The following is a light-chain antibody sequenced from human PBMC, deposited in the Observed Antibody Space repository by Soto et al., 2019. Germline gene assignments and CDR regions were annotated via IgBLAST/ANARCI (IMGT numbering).Light chain of an antibody. CDR3: SSYTISDTLV. CDR1: SSDVGGYNY. CDR2: EVS. Sequence: QAVVTQPASVSGSPGQSITMSCAGTSSDVGGYNYVAWYQQHPGKAPKLMIYEVSNRPSGVSNRFSGSKSGNTASLTISGLQAEDEADYYCSSYTISDTLVFGGGTKVTVL. J-gene: IGLJ3*02. V-gene: IGLV2-14*01.